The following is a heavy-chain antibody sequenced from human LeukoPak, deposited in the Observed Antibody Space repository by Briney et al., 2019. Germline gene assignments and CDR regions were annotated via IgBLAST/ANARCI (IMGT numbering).Heavy chain of an antibody. CDR3: ARDRGTLVRGVTDFDY. Sequence: GRSLRLSCSASAFSVSTTYISWVPQAAGTGLEWVSMIYAGGGTYYAVCVKGRFTISRDNSKNTVDLQMNSLRAEDTAVYYCARDRGTLVRGVTDFDYWGQGTLVTVSS. D-gene: IGHD3-10*01. CDR1: AFSVSTTY. J-gene: IGHJ4*02. CDR2: IYAGGGT. V-gene: IGHV3-66*01.